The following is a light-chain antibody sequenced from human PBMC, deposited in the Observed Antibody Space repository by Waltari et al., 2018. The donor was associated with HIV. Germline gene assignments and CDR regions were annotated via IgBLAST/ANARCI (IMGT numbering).Light chain of an antibody. CDR3: QSADSSGSNFV. J-gene: IGLJ1*01. V-gene: IGLV3-25*03. CDR1: ELAKQY. Sequence: SYELTQPPSVSVSPGQTARITCSGDELAKQYANWYQQKSGQAPVSVIYEDSERPSGIPERFSGSSSGTTVTLTISGVQAEDEADYYCQSADSSGSNFVFGTGTKVTVL. CDR2: EDS.